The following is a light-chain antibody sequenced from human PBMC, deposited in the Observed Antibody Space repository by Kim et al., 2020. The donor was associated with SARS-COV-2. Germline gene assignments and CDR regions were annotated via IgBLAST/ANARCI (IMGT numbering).Light chain of an antibody. CDR1: RSNIGSNT. CDR2: SNN. V-gene: IGLV1-44*01. CDR3: AAWDDSLNGYWV. Sequence: LTISCYGSRSNIGSNTVNWYQQLPGTAPKLLIYSNNQRPSGVPDRFSGSKSGTSASLAISGLQSEDEADYYCAAWDDSLNGYWVFGGGTQLTVL. J-gene: IGLJ3*02.